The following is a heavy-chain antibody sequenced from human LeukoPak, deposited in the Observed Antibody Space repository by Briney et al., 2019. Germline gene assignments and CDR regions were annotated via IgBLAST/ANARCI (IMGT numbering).Heavy chain of an antibody. CDR1: GYTFTGYY. CDR2: INPNSGGT. V-gene: IGHV1-2*06. CDR3: ARTGVADASITTFDY. Sequence: ASVKVSCKASGYTFTGYYMHWVRQAPGQGLEWMGRINPNSGGTNYAQKFQGSVTMTRDASISTVYMELNRLRSDDTAVYYCARTGVADASITTFDYWRQGTLVTVSS. J-gene: IGHJ4*02. D-gene: IGHD3-22*01.